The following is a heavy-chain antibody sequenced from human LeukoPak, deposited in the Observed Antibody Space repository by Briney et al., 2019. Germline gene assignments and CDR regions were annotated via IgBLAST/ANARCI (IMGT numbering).Heavy chain of an antibody. CDR2: INPNSGGT. V-gene: IGHV1-2*02. D-gene: IGHD2-8*01. Sequence: ASVKVSCKASGYTFTAHYLHWVRQAPGQGLEWMGCINPNSGGTNYAQKVQGRVTMTRDTSINTAYMEVNGLTYDDTAVFYCAAQRGTRLMVPFDNWGQGTPVTVSS. CDR1: GYTFTAHY. CDR3: AAQRGTRLMVPFDN. J-gene: IGHJ4*02.